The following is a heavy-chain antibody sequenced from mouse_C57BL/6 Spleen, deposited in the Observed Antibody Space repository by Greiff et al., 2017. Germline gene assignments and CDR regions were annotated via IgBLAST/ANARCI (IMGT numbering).Heavy chain of an antibody. CDR1: GYTFTDYE. Sequence: QVQLKESGAELVRPGASVTLSCKASGYTFTDYEMHWVKQTPVHGLEWIGAIDPETGGTAYNQKFKGKAILTADKSSSTAYMELRSLTSEDSAVYSCTRANYSNYAMDYWGQGTSVTVSS. D-gene: IGHD2-5*01. CDR2: IDPETGGT. CDR3: TRANYSNYAMDY. J-gene: IGHJ4*01. V-gene: IGHV1-15*01.